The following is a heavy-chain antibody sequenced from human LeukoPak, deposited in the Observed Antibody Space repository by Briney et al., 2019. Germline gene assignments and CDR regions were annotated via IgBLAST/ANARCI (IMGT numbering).Heavy chain of an antibody. D-gene: IGHD3-22*01. V-gene: IGHV1-18*01. J-gene: IGHJ3*02. CDR1: GYTFTSYG. CDR3: ARGAGGNYYDSSGYPDAFDI. CDR2: ISAYNGNT. Sequence: GASVKASCKASGYTFTSYGISWVRQAPGQGLEWMGWISAYNGNTNYAQKLQGRVTMTTDTSTSTAYMELRSLRSDDTAVYYCARGAGGNYYDSSGYPDAFDIWGQGTMVTVSS.